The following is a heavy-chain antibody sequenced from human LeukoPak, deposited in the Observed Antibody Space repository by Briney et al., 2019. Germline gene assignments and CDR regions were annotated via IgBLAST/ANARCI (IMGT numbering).Heavy chain of an antibody. D-gene: IGHD3-3*01. Sequence: PSETLSLTCTVSGGSISSGGYSWSWIRQPPGKGLEWIGYIYHSGSTYYNPSLKSRVTISVDRSKNLFSLKLSSVTAADTAVYYCARTYYDFWSGYFYGMDVWGQGTTVTVSS. V-gene: IGHV4-30-2*01. CDR1: GGSISSGGYS. CDR2: IYHSGST. J-gene: IGHJ6*02. CDR3: ARTYYDFWSGYFYGMDV.